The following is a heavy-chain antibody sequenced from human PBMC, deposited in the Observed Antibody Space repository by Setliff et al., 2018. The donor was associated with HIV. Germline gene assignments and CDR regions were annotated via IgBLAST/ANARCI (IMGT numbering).Heavy chain of an antibody. CDR1: GGAISSGRFY. Sequence: SETLSLTCTVSGGAISSGRFYWGWIRHPPGKGLEWIGSIYYSGNTYYNPSIKSRVTLSIDTSKNQFSLKLSSVTAADTAVYYCARGYSSSWYMDVWGKGTTVTVSS. V-gene: IGHV4-39*01. CDR3: ARGYSSSWYMDV. CDR2: IYYSGNT. D-gene: IGHD6-13*01. J-gene: IGHJ6*03.